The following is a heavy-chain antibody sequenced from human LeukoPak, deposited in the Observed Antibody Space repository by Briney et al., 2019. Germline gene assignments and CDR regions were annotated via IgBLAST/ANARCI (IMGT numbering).Heavy chain of an antibody. J-gene: IGHJ4*02. CDR3: AKGPATVVTHFDY. V-gene: IGHV3-30*18. D-gene: IGHD4-23*01. Sequence: GGSLRLSCAASGFTFSPYGMHWVRQAPGKGLEWVAHISYDGSNKYYAVSVKGRFTISRDNSKNTLYLQMNSLRAEDTAVYYCAKGPATVVTHFDYWGQGTLVTVSS. CDR2: ISYDGSNK. CDR1: GFTFSPYG.